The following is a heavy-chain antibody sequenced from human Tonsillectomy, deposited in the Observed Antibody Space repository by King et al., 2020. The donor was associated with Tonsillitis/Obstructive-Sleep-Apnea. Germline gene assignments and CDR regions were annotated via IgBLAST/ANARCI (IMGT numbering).Heavy chain of an antibody. J-gene: IGHJ5*02. D-gene: IGHD2-2*01. V-gene: IGHV4-34*01. CDR2: INHSGST. CDR3: ARRMRPRVVPAANKVLGPVVWFDP. CDR1: GGSFSGYY. Sequence: VQLPQWGAGLLKPSETLSLTCAVYGGSFSGYYWSWIRQPPGKGLEWIGEINHSGSTNYNPSLKSRVTISVDTSKNQFSLKLSSVTAAGTAVSYCARRMRPRVVPAANKVLGPVVWFDPWGQGTLVTVSS.